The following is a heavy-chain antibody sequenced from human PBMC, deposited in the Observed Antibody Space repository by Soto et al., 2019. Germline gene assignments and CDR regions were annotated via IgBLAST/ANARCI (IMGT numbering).Heavy chain of an antibody. CDR3: ATSVNSAMAFDY. CDR2: INPNGGST. V-gene: IGHV1-46*01. CDR1: GYTFTHYY. Sequence: EASVKVSCKASGYTFTHYYMHWVRQAPGQGLEWMGIINPNGGSTTYAQRFRAGFTMTRDTSTSTVYMEFSSLRSEDSAVYYCATSVNSAMAFDYWGQGTLVTVSS. J-gene: IGHJ4*02. D-gene: IGHD5-18*01.